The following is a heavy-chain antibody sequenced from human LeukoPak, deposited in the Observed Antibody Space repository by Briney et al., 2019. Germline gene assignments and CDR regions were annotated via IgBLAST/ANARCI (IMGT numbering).Heavy chain of an antibody. CDR2: ISTTSSYT. CDR3: AREDKWYFDL. CDR1: VFTYRHLY. Sequence: RLFCAAWVFTYRHLYMLWVRQAPGKGLEWVSKISTTSSYTNYADSVKGRFTISRDNAKNSLYLQMNSLRVEDTAVYYCAREDKWYFDLWGRGTLVTVSS. V-gene: IGHV3-11*05. J-gene: IGHJ2*01.